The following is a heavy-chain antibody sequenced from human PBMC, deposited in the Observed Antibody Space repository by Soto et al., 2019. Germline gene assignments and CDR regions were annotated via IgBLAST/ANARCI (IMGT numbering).Heavy chain of an antibody. J-gene: IGHJ3*02. CDR2: ISAYNGNT. CDR1: GYTFTSYG. Sequence: ASVKVSCKASGYTFTSYGISWVRQAPGQGLEWMGWISAYNGNTNYAQKLQGRVTMTTDTSTSTAYMELRSLRSDDTAVYYCARRYYYDSSGSGAFDIWGQGTMVTV. CDR3: ARRYYYDSSGSGAFDI. D-gene: IGHD3-22*01. V-gene: IGHV1-18*01.